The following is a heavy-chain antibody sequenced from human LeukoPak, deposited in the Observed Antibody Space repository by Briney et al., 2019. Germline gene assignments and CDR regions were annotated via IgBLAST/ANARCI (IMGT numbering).Heavy chain of an antibody. Sequence: GGSLRLSCAASGFSFSSYSMNWVRQAPGKGLEWVSSISSSSTYIYDADSVKGRFTISRDNAKNSLYLQMNSLRAEDTAVYYCARGLYSIPQSSSWGQGTLVTVSS. CDR2: ISSSSTYI. CDR3: ARGLYSIPQSSS. V-gene: IGHV3-21*01. J-gene: IGHJ4*02. D-gene: IGHD6-13*01. CDR1: GFSFSSYS.